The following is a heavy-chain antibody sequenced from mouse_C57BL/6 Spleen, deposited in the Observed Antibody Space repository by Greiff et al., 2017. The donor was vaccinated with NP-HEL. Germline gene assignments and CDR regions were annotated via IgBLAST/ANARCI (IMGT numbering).Heavy chain of an antibody. Sequence: QVQLQQPGAELVRPGSSVKLSCKASGYTFTSYWMHWVKQRPIQGLEWIGNIDPSDSETLYNQKFKDKATLTVDKSSSTAYMQLSSLTSEDSAVCYCARRDSGYFDYWGQGTTLTVSS. CDR2: IDPSDSET. D-gene: IGHD3-2*02. V-gene: IGHV1-52*01. CDR1: GYTFTSYW. J-gene: IGHJ2*01. CDR3: ARRDSGYFDY.